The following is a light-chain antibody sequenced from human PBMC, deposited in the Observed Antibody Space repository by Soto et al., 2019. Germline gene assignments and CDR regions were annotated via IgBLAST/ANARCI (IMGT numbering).Light chain of an antibody. J-gene: IGKJ1*01. V-gene: IGKV3-20*01. CDR3: QQYGSSGT. Sequence: ELVLTQAPDTLSLSPGERSTLSCRASQSFNSIYLAWYQQKPGQYPRLLIYGASNRATGIQDTFSGSGSGTDLTLTISRLEPEDFAVYYCQQYGSSGTFGPGTKV. CDR2: GAS. CDR1: QSFNSIY.